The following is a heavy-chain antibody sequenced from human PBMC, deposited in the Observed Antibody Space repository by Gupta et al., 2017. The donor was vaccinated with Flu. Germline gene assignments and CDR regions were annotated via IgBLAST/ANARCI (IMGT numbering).Heavy chain of an antibody. V-gene: IGHV3-30*18. Sequence: QVQLVESGGGAVQPGRSLRLSCAASGFAFSSYAMHWVRQPPGKGLEWVAVTSYDGVDKYYGDSVKGRFTISRDNSKNTLFLQMSSLRVDDTAVYYCAKSQVDTPLDLRINSWGQGTLVIVSS. D-gene: IGHD5-18*01. CDR2: TSYDGVDK. CDR3: AKSQVDTPLDLRINS. J-gene: IGHJ4*02. CDR1: GFAFSSYA.